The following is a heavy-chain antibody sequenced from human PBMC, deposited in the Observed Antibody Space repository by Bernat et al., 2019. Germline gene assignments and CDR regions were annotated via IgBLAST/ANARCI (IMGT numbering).Heavy chain of an antibody. Sequence: EVQLVETGGGLIQPGGSLRLSCAASGFTVSSNYMIWVRQAPGKGLEWVSVIYSGGSTYYADSVKGRFTISRDNSKNTLYLQMNSLRAEDTAVYYCARGDILTGYPTDYWGQGTLVTVSS. D-gene: IGHD3-9*01. J-gene: IGHJ4*02. V-gene: IGHV3-53*05. CDR2: IYSGGST. CDR3: ARGDILTGYPTDY. CDR1: GFTVSSNY.